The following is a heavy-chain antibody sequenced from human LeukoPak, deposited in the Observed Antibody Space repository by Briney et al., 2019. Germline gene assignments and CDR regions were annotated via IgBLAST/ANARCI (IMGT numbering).Heavy chain of an antibody. D-gene: IGHD1-26*01. V-gene: IGHV1-46*01. CDR2: INPSGGST. Sequence: ASVKVSCKASGYTFTGYYIYWVRQAPGQGLEWLGIINPSGGSTTYAQKFQGRVTMTRDTSTSTVYMELSSLKSEDTAVYYCARDRVSLGSPYPGASDYWGQGTLVTVSS. CDR3: ARDRVSLGSPYPGASDY. J-gene: IGHJ4*02. CDR1: GYTFTGYY.